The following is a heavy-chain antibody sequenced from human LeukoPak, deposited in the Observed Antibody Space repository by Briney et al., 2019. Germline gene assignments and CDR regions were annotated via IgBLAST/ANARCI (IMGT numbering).Heavy chain of an antibody. D-gene: IGHD3-22*01. CDR3: ARRAYSSGYYFFDF. V-gene: IGHV4-59*01. CDR2: IYCSGST. J-gene: IGHJ4*02. Sequence: PSETLSLTCTVSGGSISSYYWSWLRQPPGKGPEWIGYIYCSGSTNYNLSLKSRVTISIDTSKNQFSLKLSSVTAADTAVYYCARRAYSSGYYFFDFWGQGTLVTVSS. CDR1: GGSISSYY.